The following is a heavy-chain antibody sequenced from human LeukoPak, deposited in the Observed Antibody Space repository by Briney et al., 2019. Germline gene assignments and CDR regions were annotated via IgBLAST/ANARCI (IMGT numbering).Heavy chain of an antibody. D-gene: IGHD6-13*01. CDR1: GYTFTCYY. Sequence: ASVKVSCKASGYTFTCYYVYWVRQAPGQGLEWMGWINPNSGGTNYAQKFQGRVTMTRDTSISTANMELSRLRSDDTAVYYCACASIASAGTAGLLDVWGQGTTVNVSS. V-gene: IGHV1-2*02. J-gene: IGHJ6*02. CDR3: ACASIASAGTAGLLDV. CDR2: INPNSGGT.